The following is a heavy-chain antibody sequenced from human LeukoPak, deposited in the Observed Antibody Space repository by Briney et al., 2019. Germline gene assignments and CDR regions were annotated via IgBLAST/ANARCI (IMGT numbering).Heavy chain of an antibody. V-gene: IGHV4-39*01. Sequence: PSETLSLTCTVSGRSISSSSYYWGWIRQPPGKGLEWIGTIYYSGSTYYNLSLKSRVTISVDTSKNQFSLRLSSVTAADTAVYYCARLWLPHWFDPWGQGTLVTVSS. J-gene: IGHJ5*02. CDR2: IYYSGST. CDR3: ARLWLPHWFDP. D-gene: IGHD5-12*01. CDR1: GRSISSSSYY.